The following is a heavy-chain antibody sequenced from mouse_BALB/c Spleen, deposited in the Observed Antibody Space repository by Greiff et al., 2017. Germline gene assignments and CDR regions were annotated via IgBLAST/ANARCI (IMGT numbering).Heavy chain of an antibody. V-gene: IGHV1-80*01. Sequence: VQLQQSGAELVRPGSSVKISCKASGYAFSSYWMNWVKQRPGQGLEWIGQIYPGDGDTNYNGKFKGKATLTADKSSSTAYMQLSRLTSEDSAVYFCARGGAFYYAMDYWGQGTSVTVSS. J-gene: IGHJ4*01. CDR1: GYAFSSYW. CDR3: ARGGAFYYAMDY. CDR2: IYPGDGDT.